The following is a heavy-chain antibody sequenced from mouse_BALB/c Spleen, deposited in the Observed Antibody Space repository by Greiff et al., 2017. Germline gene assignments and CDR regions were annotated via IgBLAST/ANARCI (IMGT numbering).Heavy chain of an antibody. CDR3: ARDLKRYDGAY. D-gene: IGHD2-14*01. CDR2: ISSGGSYT. Sequence: EVKLMESGGGLVKPGGSLKLSCAASGFTFSSYAMSWVRQSPEKRLEWVAEISSGGSYTYYPDTVTGRFTISRDNAKNTLYLEMSSLRSEDTAMYYCARDLKRYDGAYWGQGTLVTVSA. V-gene: IGHV5-9-4*01. J-gene: IGHJ3*01. CDR1: GFTFSSYA.